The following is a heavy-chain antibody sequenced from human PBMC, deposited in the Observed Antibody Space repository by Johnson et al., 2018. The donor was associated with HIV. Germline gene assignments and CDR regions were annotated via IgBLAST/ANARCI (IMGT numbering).Heavy chain of an antibody. CDR3: AKETPSSGVTFDI. CDR2: IQQDGSDT. Sequence: VQLVESGGGLVQPGGSLRLSCAASGFTFSNYWMTWVRQAPGKGLEWVANIQQDGSDTYYVDSVKGQFTISRDNSKNTLYLQMNSLRAEDTAVYYCAKETPSSGVTFDIWGQGTMVTVSS. D-gene: IGHD6-25*01. V-gene: IGHV3-7*01. CDR1: GFTFSNYW. J-gene: IGHJ3*02.